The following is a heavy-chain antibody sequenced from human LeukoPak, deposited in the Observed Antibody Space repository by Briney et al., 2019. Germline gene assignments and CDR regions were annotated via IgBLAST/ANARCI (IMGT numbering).Heavy chain of an antibody. CDR3: ARHKNTGSGKGPIDY. CDR2: IYYSGST. D-gene: IGHD3-10*01. Sequence: SETLSLTCTVSGDSISSSTFNWGWLRQPPGKGLEWIGTIYYSGSTYYNPSLKSRVTIYVDTSKNQFSLKLSSVTAADTALYYCARHKNTGSGKGPIDYWGQGTLVTVSS. CDR1: GDSISSSTFN. J-gene: IGHJ4*02. V-gene: IGHV4-39*01.